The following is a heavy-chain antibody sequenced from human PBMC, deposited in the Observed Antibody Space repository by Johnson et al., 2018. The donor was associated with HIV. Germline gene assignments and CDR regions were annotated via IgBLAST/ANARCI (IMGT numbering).Heavy chain of an antibody. J-gene: IGHJ3*02. V-gene: IGHV3-30*04. D-gene: IGHD3-22*01. CDR3: ARVIGYDSSGKAFDI. CDR1: GFTFSSYA. Sequence: QVQLVESGGGGVQPGRSLRLSCAASGFTFSSYAMHWVRRAPGKGLEWLAVVSYDGSNKYYADSVKGRFTISRDNSKNTLYLQMNSLRAEDTAVYYCARVIGYDSSGKAFDIWGRGTMVTVSS. CDR2: VSYDGSNK.